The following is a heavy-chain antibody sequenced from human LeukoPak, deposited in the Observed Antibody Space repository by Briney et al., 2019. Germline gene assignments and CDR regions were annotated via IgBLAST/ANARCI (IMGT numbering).Heavy chain of an antibody. CDR3: AKDALRWSYYYDY. V-gene: IGHV3-30*02. CDR1: GFSLGSYG. Sequence: GGSLRLSCAASGFSLGSYGMHWVRQAPGKGPEWVAFTHFDRINKYYADSVKGRFTISRDNSKNTLYLQMSSLRADDTAVYFCAKDALRWSYYYDYCGQGTLVTVSS. D-gene: IGHD4-23*01. CDR2: THFDRINK. J-gene: IGHJ4*02.